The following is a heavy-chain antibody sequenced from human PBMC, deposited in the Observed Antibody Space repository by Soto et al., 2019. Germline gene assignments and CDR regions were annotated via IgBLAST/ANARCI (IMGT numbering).Heavy chain of an antibody. CDR3: LTQGFGPLHGLVDV. Sequence: SETLSLTCAVYGGSISSGGYSWSWIRQPPGKGLEWIGYIYHSGSTSYNPSPKSRLIISVDTSQNQVSLKLASVTAADTAVYYCLTQGFGPLHGLVDVWGQGTTVTVSS. V-gene: IGHV4-30-2*01. CDR1: GGSISSGGYS. D-gene: IGHD3-10*01. CDR2: IYHSGST. J-gene: IGHJ6*02.